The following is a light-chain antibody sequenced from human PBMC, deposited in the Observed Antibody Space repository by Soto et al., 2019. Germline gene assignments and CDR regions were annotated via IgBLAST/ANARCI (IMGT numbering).Light chain of an antibody. V-gene: IGKV3-20*01. J-gene: IGKJ2*01. Sequence: EIVLTQSPGTLSLSPGERATLSCRASQSISSSSLGWYQQIPGQAPRLLIYGANSRASGIPDRFSGSGSGTDFTLTISRLEPEDFAVYYCQQYGSSPYTFGQGTKLEIK. CDR2: GAN. CDR3: QQYGSSPYT. CDR1: QSISSSS.